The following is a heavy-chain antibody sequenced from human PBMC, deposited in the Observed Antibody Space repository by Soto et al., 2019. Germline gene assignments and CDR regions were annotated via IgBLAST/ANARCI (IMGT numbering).Heavy chain of an antibody. CDR3: ARDPRLLTTYCSSTSCFNYYYGMDV. CDR2: INAGNGNT. J-gene: IGHJ6*02. Sequence: GASVKVSCKASGYTFTNYGFSWVRQAPGQRLEWMGWINAGNGNTKYSQKFQGRVTITRDTSASTAYMELSSLRSEDTAVYYCARDPRLLTTYCSSTSCFNYYYGMDVWGQGTTVTVSS. V-gene: IGHV1-3*01. D-gene: IGHD2-2*01. CDR1: GYTFTNYG.